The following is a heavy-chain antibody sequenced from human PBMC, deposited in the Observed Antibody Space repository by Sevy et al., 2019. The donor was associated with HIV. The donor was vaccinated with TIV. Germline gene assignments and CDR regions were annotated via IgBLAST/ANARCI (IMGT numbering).Heavy chain of an antibody. CDR3: AKDHYGDPGGAFDI. CDR2: ISWNSGSI. V-gene: IGHV3-9*01. Sequence: GGSLRLSCAASGFTFDDYAMHWVRQAPGKGLECVSGISWNSGSIGYADSVKGRFTISRDNAKNSLYLQMNSLRAEDTALYYCAKDHYGDPGGAFDIWGQGTMVTVSS. CDR1: GFTFDDYA. D-gene: IGHD4-17*01. J-gene: IGHJ3*02.